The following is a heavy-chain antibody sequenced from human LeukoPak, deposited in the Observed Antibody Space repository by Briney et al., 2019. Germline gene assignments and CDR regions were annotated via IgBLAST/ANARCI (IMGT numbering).Heavy chain of an antibody. Sequence: SETLSLTCTVSGGSISSYYWSWIRQPPGKGLEWIGYIYYSGSTNYNPSLKSRVTISVDTSKNQFSLKLSSVTAADTAVYYCARLATYTQTTWWFDPWGQGTLVTVSS. V-gene: IGHV4-59*01. CDR1: GGSISSYY. J-gene: IGHJ5*02. CDR3: ARLATYTQTTWWFDP. CDR2: IYYSGST. D-gene: IGHD1-14*01.